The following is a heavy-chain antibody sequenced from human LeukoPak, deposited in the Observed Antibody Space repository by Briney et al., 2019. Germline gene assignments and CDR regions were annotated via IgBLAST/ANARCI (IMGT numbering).Heavy chain of an antibody. Sequence: ASVKVSCKASAYTFTNYDISWVRQAPGQGLEWMGWISAYNGKTNYAQKLQGRVTMTTDTSTSTAYMELRSLRSGDTAVYYCARGPSPSSGWYGGGYWGQGTLVTVSS. D-gene: IGHD6-19*01. J-gene: IGHJ4*02. CDR2: ISAYNGKT. CDR3: ARGPSPSSGWYGGGY. V-gene: IGHV1-18*01. CDR1: AYTFTNYD.